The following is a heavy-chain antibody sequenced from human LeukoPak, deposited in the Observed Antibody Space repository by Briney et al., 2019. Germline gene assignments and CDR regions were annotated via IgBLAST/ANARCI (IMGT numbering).Heavy chain of an antibody. CDR2: ISGSGGST. Sequence: GGSLRLSCAASGFTFSSYAMSWVRQAPGKGLEWVSAISGSGGSTYYADSVKGRFTISRDNSKNTVYLQMNSLRADDTAIYYCARDRYYYDSSGYYYGYFDHWGQGSLVAVSS. D-gene: IGHD3-22*01. V-gene: IGHV3-23*01. CDR1: GFTFSSYA. CDR3: ARDRYYYDSSGYYYGYFDH. J-gene: IGHJ4*02.